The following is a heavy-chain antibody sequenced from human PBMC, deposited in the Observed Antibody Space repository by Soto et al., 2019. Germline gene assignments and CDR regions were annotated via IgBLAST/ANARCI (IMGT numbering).Heavy chain of an antibody. CDR2: ISGSGGST. CDR1: GFTFSSYA. D-gene: IGHD6-13*01. CDR3: AKLPQQLVLYWYFDL. V-gene: IGHV3-23*01. J-gene: IGHJ2*01. Sequence: GGSLRLSCAASGFTFSSYAMSWVRQAPGKGLEWVSAISGSGGSTYYADSVKGRFTISRDNSKNTLYLQMNSLRAEDTAVYYCAKLPQQLVLYWYFDLWGRGTLVTVYS.